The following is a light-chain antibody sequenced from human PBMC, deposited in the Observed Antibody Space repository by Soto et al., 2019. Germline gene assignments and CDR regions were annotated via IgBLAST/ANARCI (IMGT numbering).Light chain of an antibody. Sequence: IQMTQSPSTLSSSLGDRVTITCRASQNINIWWAWYQQKPVKAPNNLIYKESSLEKGGLSRFSGSGSGTEITIPISSLQPADFATYYCPQYKSYWTFGQGTKVDIK. V-gene: IGKV1-5*03. CDR1: QNINIW. J-gene: IGKJ1*01. CDR3: PQYKSYWT. CDR2: KES.